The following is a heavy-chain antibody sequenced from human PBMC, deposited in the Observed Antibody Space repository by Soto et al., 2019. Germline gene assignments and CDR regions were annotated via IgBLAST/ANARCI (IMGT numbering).Heavy chain of an antibody. V-gene: IGHV4-34*01. CDR1: GGSCRGYY. CDR2: INHSGST. CDR3: ARDKKTGLFDY. D-gene: IGHD3-9*01. Sequence: PSETLSLTCAVYGGSCRGYYWTWIRQPPGTGLEWIGEINHSGSTNYNPSLKSRVTISVDTSKNQFSLKLTSVTAADTAVYYCARDKKTGLFDYWGQGTLVTVSS. J-gene: IGHJ4*02.